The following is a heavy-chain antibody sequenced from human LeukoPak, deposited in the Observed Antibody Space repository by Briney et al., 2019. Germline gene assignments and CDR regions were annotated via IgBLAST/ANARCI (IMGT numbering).Heavy chain of an antibody. CDR3: ARGGGYASPIGY. D-gene: IGHD5-12*01. CDR1: GGSISTYN. J-gene: IGHJ4*02. Sequence: SETLSLTCTLSGGSISTYNWSWIRQPPGKGLEWIGYIYHSGSTNYNPSLKSRVTISVDTSKNQFSLKLSSVTAADTAVYYCARGGGYASPIGYWGQGALVTVSS. V-gene: IGHV4-59*01. CDR2: IYHSGST.